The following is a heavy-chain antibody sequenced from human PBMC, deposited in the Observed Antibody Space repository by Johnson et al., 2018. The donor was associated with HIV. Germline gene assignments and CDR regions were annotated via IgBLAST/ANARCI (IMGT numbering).Heavy chain of an antibody. V-gene: IGHV3-33*06. D-gene: IGHD6-6*01. CDR1: GFTFSAYE. J-gene: IGHJ3*02. CDR2: IWYDGSSK. CDR3: AKPAGGCIAARSAFDI. Sequence: QVLLLESGGGSLQPGGSLRLSCAASGFTFSAYEMHWVRQSTGKGLEWVAVIWYDGSSKYYADSVKGRFTISRDNSKNTLYLQMNSLRAEDTAVYHCAKPAGGCIAARSAFDIWGQGTMVTVSS.